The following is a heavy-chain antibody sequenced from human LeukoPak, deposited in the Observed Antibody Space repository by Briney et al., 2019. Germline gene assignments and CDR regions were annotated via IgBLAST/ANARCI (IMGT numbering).Heavy chain of an antibody. J-gene: IGHJ4*02. V-gene: IGHV1-69*05. D-gene: IGHD2-2*01. CDR1: GGTFSSYA. Sequence: SVKVSCKASGGTFSSYAISWVRQAPGQGLEWMGGIIPIFGTANYAQKFQGRVTITTDESTSTAYMELSSLRSEDTAVYYCARSTRYCSSTSCLPDYWGQGTLVTVSS. CDR2: IIPIFGTA. CDR3: ARSTRYCSSTSCLPDY.